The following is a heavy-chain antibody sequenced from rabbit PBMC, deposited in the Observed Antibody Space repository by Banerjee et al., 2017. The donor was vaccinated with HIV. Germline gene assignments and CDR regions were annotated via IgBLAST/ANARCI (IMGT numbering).Heavy chain of an antibody. CDR3: ARDYVGYGDGKGIFDL. D-gene: IGHD6-1*01. V-gene: IGHV1S45*01. CDR2: IAAGSSGST. CDR1: GFSFSSTYW. Sequence: QEQLEESGGDLVKPEGSLTLTCTASGFSFSSTYWICWVRQAPGKGLEWIACIAAGSSGSTYYASWAKGRFTISKTSSTTVTLQMTSLTAADTATYFCARDYVGYGDGKGIFDLWGPGTLVTVS. J-gene: IGHJ4*01.